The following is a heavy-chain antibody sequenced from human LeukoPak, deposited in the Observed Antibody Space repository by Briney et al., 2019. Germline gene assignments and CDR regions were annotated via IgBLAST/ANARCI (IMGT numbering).Heavy chain of an antibody. Sequence: ESLKISCKGSGYSFTSYWIGRVRQLAGKGLEWMGIIYPGDADTRYSPSFQGRVTIFAKESSSTAYQQWSSLKAADTAMYYCARNVGPAARGYYYYYMDVWGKGTKVTVSS. V-gene: IGHV5-51*01. D-gene: IGHD2-2*01. CDR3: ARNVGPAARGYYYYYMDV. J-gene: IGHJ6*03. CDR2: IYPGDADT. CDR1: GYSFTSYW.